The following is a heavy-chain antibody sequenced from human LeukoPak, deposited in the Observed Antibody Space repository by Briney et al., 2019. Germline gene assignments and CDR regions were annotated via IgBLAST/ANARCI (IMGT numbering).Heavy chain of an antibody. D-gene: IGHD4/OR15-4a*01. CDR3: ARTVVITSTADYFFH. CDR1: GFTFSSNY. V-gene: IGHV3-53*01. J-gene: IGHJ4*02. CDR2: LYSGGSA. Sequence: GGSLRLSCAASGFTFSSNYMSWVRQAPGKGLEWVSVLYSGGSAYYAESVKGRFTISRDNSKNPLYPQMNGLRVEDTAVYYCARTVVITSTADYFFHWGQGTLVTVSS.